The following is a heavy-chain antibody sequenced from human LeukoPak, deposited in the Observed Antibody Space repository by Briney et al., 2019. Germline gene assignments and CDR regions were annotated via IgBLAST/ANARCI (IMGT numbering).Heavy chain of an antibody. Sequence: GASVKVSCKASGYTFTNYGISWVRQAPGQGLEWMGWIRAYNGNTSYAQKVQGRVTMTTDTSTSTAYMELRRLRSDDTAVYYCATTLAVAGRGDYWGQGTLVTVSS. D-gene: IGHD6-19*01. V-gene: IGHV1-18*01. CDR2: IRAYNGNT. J-gene: IGHJ4*02. CDR1: GYTFTNYG. CDR3: ATTLAVAGRGDY.